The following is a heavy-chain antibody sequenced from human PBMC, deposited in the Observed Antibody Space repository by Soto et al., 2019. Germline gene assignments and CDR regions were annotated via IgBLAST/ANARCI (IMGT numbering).Heavy chain of an antibody. Sequence: EVQLVESGGGLVQPGGSLRLSCAASGFTVSSNYMSWVRQAPGKGLEWDSVIYSGGSTYYADSVKGRFTISRDNSKNKLYLQMNSLRAEDTAVYYCARGVGDCSSTSCYAYYYYYMDVWGKGTTVTVSS. J-gene: IGHJ6*03. CDR2: IYSGGST. V-gene: IGHV3-66*01. CDR3: ARGVGDCSSTSCYAYYYYYMDV. CDR1: GFTVSSNY. D-gene: IGHD2-2*01.